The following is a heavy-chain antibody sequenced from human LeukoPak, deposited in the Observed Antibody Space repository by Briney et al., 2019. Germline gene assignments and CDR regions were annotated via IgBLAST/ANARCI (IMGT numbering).Heavy chain of an antibody. CDR3: ARDGTPNYSSGWVYMDV. CDR2: ISGSGDTT. D-gene: IGHD6-25*01. Sequence: GGSLRLSCAASGFTFSSYAMTWVRQAPGKGLDWVSVISGSGDTTYYADSVKGRFTISRDNAKNSLYLQMNSLRVEDTAVYYCARDGTPNYSSGWVYMDVWGEGTTVTISS. J-gene: IGHJ6*03. V-gene: IGHV3-23*01. CDR1: GFTFSSYA.